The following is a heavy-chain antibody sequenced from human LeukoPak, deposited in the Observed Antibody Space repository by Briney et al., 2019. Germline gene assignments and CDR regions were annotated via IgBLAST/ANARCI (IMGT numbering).Heavy chain of an antibody. CDR1: GFTFKNYA. CDR3: AKMISSGYSADFDY. J-gene: IGHJ4*02. V-gene: IGHV3-23*01. Sequence: PGGSLRLSCAASGFTFKNYAMGWGRQAPGMGLEWVSAISASGGTTYYADSVKGRFTISRDNSKNTLYLQMSTLRVEDTAVYYCAKMISSGYSADFDYWGQGNLVTVSS. D-gene: IGHD3-22*01. CDR2: ISASGGTT.